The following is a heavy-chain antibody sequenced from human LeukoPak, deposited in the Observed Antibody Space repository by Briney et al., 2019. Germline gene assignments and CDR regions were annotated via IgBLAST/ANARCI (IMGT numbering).Heavy chain of an antibody. CDR1: GGSISSGDYY. J-gene: IGHJ4*02. V-gene: IGHV4-30-4*08. CDR2: IYYSGST. Sequence: SETLSLTCTVSGGSISSGDYYWSWIRQPPGKGLEWIGYIYYSGSTYYNPSLKSRVTISVDTSKNQLSLKLSSVTAADTAVYYCARDLVYDFWSGYIDYWGQGTLVTVSS. CDR3: ARDLVYDFWSGYIDY. D-gene: IGHD3-3*01.